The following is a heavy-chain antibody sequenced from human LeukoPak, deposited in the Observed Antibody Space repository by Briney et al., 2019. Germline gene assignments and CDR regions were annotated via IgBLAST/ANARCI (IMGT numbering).Heavy chain of an antibody. D-gene: IGHD2-2*01. Sequence: EASVTVSCKASGYTFTSYAMNWVRQAPGQGLEWMGWINTNTGNPTYAQGFTGRFVFSLDTSVSTAYLQISSLKAEDTAVYYCARQGPGYCGSTSCYGVDYWGQGTLVTVSS. CDR1: GYTFTSYA. CDR3: ARQGPGYCGSTSCYGVDY. CDR2: INTNTGNP. V-gene: IGHV7-4-1*02. J-gene: IGHJ4*02.